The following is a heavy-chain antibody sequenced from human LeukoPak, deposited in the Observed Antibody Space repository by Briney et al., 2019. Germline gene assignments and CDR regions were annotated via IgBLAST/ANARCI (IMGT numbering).Heavy chain of an antibody. V-gene: IGHV3-21*01. D-gene: IGHD4-17*01. Sequence: GGSLRLSCAASGFTFSSYSMNWVRQAPGKGPEWVSSISSSSSYIYYADSVKGRFTISRDNAKNSLYLQMNSLRAEDTAVYYCIRVTTGFYYMDVWGKGTTVTVSS. J-gene: IGHJ6*03. CDR2: ISSSSSYI. CDR1: GFTFSSYS. CDR3: IRVTTGFYYMDV.